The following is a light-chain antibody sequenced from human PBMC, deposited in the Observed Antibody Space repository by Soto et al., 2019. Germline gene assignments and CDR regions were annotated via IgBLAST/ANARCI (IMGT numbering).Light chain of an antibody. J-gene: IGKJ3*01. Sequence: EIVLTQSPGTLSLSPGERATLSCRASQSLSTYSLAWYQQKPGQTPRLLIYAASTRDTDIPDRFNGSGSGTDFALTISRLEPDDFALYYCQQYEASPLTFVPGTKVDVK. CDR2: AAS. CDR3: QQYEASPLT. CDR1: QSLSTYS. V-gene: IGKV3-20*01.